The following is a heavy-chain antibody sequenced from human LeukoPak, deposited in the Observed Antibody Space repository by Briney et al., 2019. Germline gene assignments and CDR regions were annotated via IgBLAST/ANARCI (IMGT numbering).Heavy chain of an antibody. CDR2: ISWNSGSI. CDR1: GFTFDDYA. D-gene: IGHD2-15*01. CDR3: AKDKQYCSGGSCYSVNYYGMDV. J-gene: IGHJ6*02. V-gene: IGHV3-9*01. Sequence: PGGSLRLSCAASGFTFDDYAMHWVRQAPGKGLEWVSGISWNSGSIGYADSVKGRFTISRDNAVNSLYLQMNSLRAEDTALYYCAKDKQYCSGGSCYSVNYYGMDVWGQGTTVTVSS.